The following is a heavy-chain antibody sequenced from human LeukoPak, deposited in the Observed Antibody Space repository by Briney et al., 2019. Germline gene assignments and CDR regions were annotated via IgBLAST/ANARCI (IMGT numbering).Heavy chain of an antibody. CDR1: GGSISSYY. J-gene: IGHJ4*02. CDR3: ARTDCSGGSCYLFDY. V-gene: IGHV4-4*07. Sequence: SETLSLTCTVSGGSISSYYWSWIRQPAGKVLEWIGRIYTSGSTNYNPSLKSRVTMSVDTSKNQFSLKLSSVTAADTAVYYCARTDCSGGSCYLFDYWGQGTLVTVSS. CDR2: IYTSGST. D-gene: IGHD2-15*01.